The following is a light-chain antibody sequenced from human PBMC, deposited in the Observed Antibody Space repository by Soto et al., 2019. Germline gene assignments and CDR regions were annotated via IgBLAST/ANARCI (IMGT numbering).Light chain of an antibody. CDR1: SSAVGGYNY. V-gene: IGLV2-14*01. CDR2: EVS. Sequence: QSSLTQPASGSESPGQSITISCTGTSSAVGGYNYVSWNQQHPGKVPKLMIYEVSDRPPGVYNRFSGSKSGNTASLTTSGPQAEDEADYYCSSNASSSTYVFGTGTKVTAL. CDR3: SSNASSSTYV. J-gene: IGLJ1*01.